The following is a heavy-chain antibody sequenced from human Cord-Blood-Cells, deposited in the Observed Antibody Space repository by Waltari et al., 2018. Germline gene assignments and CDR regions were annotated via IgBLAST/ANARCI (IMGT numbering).Heavy chain of an antibody. J-gene: IGHJ6*03. V-gene: IGHV4-39*01. CDR3: AGMNYSNYYYYYYMDV. Sequence: QLQLQESGPGLVKPSETLSLTCTVSGGSISSRRYYWGWIRQPPGKGLESIGSIYYSGSTYYNPSLKSRVTISVDTSKNQFSLKLSSVTAADTAVYYCAGMNYSNYYYYYYMDVWGKGTTVTVSS. D-gene: IGHD4-4*01. CDR1: GGSISSRRYY. CDR2: IYYSGST.